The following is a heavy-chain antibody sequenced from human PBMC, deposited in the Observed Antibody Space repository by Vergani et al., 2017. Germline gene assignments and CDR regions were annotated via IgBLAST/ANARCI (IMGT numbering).Heavy chain of an antibody. V-gene: IGHV4-4*03. CDR1: GDSISSNNC. D-gene: IGHD3-3*01. CDR2: ICHTEDT. J-gene: IGHJ3*02. Sequence: QVQLQESGPGLVKPPGTLSLTCAVSGDSISSNNCWTWVRQPPGKGLEWIGEICHTEDTKYSPSLKSRVTVSVDTSKNQFSLKLSSVTAADTAVYYCARLRDFWSGYYTGSDAFDIWGQGTMVTVSS. CDR3: ARLRDFWSGYYTGSDAFDI.